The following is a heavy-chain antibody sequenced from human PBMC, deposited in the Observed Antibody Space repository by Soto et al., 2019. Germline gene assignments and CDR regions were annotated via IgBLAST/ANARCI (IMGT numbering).Heavy chain of an antibody. V-gene: IGHV3-23*01. J-gene: IGHJ4*02. CDR3: AKVRTAPVFEY. Sequence: GGSLRLSCAASGFTFSSYAMSWVRQAPGKGLEWVSALSGSGGSTYYADSVKGRFTISRDNSKNTLYLQMNSLRAEDTAVYYCAKVRTAPVFEYWGQGTMVTVSS. D-gene: IGHD2-21*02. CDR2: LSGSGGST. CDR1: GFTFSSYA.